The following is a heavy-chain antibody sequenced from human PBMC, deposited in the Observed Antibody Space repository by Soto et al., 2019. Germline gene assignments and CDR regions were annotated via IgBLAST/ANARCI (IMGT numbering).Heavy chain of an antibody. CDR2: INHSGGT. V-gene: IGHV4-34*01. CDR1: GGSFSGYY. D-gene: IGHD2-2*01. Sequence: SETLSLTCAVHGGSFSGYYWGWIRQPPGKGLEWIGEINHSGGTNYNPSLKSRVTISMDTSQNQFSLKLSSVTAADTALYYCARFLQDCSGTSCPYMDVWGKGTTVTVSS. CDR3: ARFLQDCSGTSCPYMDV. J-gene: IGHJ6*03.